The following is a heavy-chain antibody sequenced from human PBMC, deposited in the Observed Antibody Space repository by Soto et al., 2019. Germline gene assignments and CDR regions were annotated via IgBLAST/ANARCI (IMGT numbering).Heavy chain of an antibody. V-gene: IGHV1-69*01. CDR2: IIPLFGTT. Sequence: QVQLVQSGTEVKKPGSSAQVSCKASGGTFSNYVISWVRQAPGQGLEWMGGIIPLFGTTDYAKKFQGRIAITADESTTTVYMDLSSLRFEATAVYFWEIDVGSGEWSVVWGQGTTVIVSS. D-gene: IGHD3-10*01. CDR1: GGTFSNYV. J-gene: IGHJ6*02. CDR3: EIDVGSGEWSVV.